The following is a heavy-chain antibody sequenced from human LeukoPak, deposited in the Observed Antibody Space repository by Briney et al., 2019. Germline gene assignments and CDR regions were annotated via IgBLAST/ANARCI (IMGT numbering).Heavy chain of an antibody. D-gene: IGHD2-2*01. Sequence: MPSETLSLTCTVSGGSISSYYWSWIRQPPGKGLEWIGYIYYSGSTNYNPSLKSRVTISVDTSKNQFSLKLSSVTAADTAVYSCARAPKEFGIFRRVPAVTDAFDIWGQGTMVTVSS. J-gene: IGHJ3*02. CDR1: GGSISSYY. CDR3: ARAPKEFGIFRRVPAVTDAFDI. V-gene: IGHV4-59*01. CDR2: IYYSGST.